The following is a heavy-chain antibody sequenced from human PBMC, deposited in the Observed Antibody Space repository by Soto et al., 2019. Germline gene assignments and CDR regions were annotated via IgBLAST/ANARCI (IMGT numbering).Heavy chain of an antibody. CDR1: GGSISSGGYY. J-gene: IGHJ4*02. Sequence: QVQLQESGPGLVKTSQTLSLTCTVSGGSISSGGYYWAWIRQHPGKGLEWIGYSYSSGSAYYNPSLKSRVTISVDTSKNQFSLKLSSVTAADTAVYYCARGAVGGRGGLDYWGQGTLVAVSS. D-gene: IGHD6-19*01. V-gene: IGHV4-31*03. CDR2: SYSSGSA. CDR3: ARGAVGGRGGLDY.